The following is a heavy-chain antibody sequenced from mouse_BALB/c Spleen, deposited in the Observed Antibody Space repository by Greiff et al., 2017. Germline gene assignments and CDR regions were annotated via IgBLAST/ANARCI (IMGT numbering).Heavy chain of an antibody. J-gene: IGHJ4*01. V-gene: IGHV7-3*02. CDR2: IRNKANGYTT. Sequence: EVQVVESGGGLVQPGGSLRLSCATSGFTFTDYYMSWVRQPPGKALEWLGFIRNKANGYTTEYSASVKGRFTISRDNSQSILYLQMNTLRAEDSATYYCARVDYYGSPYDAMDYWGQGTSVTVSS. CDR3: ARVDYYGSPYDAMDY. CDR1: GFTFTDYY. D-gene: IGHD1-1*01.